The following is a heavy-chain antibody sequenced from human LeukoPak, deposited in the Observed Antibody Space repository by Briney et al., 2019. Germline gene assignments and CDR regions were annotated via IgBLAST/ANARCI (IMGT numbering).Heavy chain of an antibody. CDR1: GFTVSTNY. CDR2: LYSGSST. J-gene: IGHJ4*02. V-gene: IGHV3-53*01. CDR3: ARTNPVYGDYDY. D-gene: IGHD4-17*01. Sequence: SGGSLRLSCAASGFTVSTNYMNWVRQAPGKGLEWVSILYSGSSTYYADSVEGRFTISRDSSKNTLFLQMNDLRAEDTAVYHCARTNPVYGDYDYWGQGTLVTVSS.